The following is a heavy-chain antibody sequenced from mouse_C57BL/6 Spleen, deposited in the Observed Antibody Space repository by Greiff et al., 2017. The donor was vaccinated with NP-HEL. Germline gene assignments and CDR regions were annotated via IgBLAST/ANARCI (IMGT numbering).Heavy chain of an antibody. CDR2: ISSGSSTI. CDR1: GFTFSDYG. V-gene: IGHV5-17*01. Sequence: EVKLVESGGGLVKPGGSLKLSCAASGFTFSDYGMHWVRQAPEKGLEWVAYISSGSSTIYYADTVKGRFTISRDNAKNTLFLQMTSLRSEDTAMYYCARQEKVVAPYLDYWGQGTTLTVSS. D-gene: IGHD1-1*01. CDR3: ARQEKVVAPYLDY. J-gene: IGHJ2*01.